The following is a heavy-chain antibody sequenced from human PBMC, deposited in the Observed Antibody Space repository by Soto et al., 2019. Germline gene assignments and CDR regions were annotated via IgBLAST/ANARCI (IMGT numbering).Heavy chain of an antibody. Sequence: EVQLLESGGGLVQPGGSLRLSCAASGFTFSSYAMSWVRQAPGKGLEWVSAISGSGGSTYYADSVKGRFTISRDNSKNTLYLKMNSLRAEDTAVYYCARRNKHYYFDSSGYLNWGQGTLVTVSS. J-gene: IGHJ4*02. D-gene: IGHD3-22*01. V-gene: IGHV3-23*01. CDR3: ARRNKHYYFDSSGYLN. CDR1: GFTFSSYA. CDR2: ISGSGGST.